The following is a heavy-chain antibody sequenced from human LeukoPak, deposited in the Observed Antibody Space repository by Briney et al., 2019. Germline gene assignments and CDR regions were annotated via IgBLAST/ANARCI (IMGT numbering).Heavy chain of an antibody. D-gene: IGHD2-15*01. CDR1: GYTFTSYY. CDR3: ARIGYCSGGSCYEPFDY. J-gene: IGHJ4*02. CDR2: INPSGGST. V-gene: IGHV1-46*01. Sequence: ASVKVSCKASGYTFTSYYMHWVRQAPGQGLEWMGIINPSGGSTSYAQKFQGRVTMTRDMSTSTVYMELSRLRSDDTAVYYCARIGYCSGGSCYEPFDYWGQGTLVTVSS.